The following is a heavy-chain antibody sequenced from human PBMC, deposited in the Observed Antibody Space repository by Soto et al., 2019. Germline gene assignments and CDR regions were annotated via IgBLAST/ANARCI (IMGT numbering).Heavy chain of an antibody. Sequence: QVQLQQWGAGLLKPSETLSLTCTIYRGSFSGFCWNWVRQPPGKGLEWIGEVNHSGDTMYNPSLKSRVSISIDTSKNQCSLRLTSVIAADTVVYYCARAPYYYASGSSDAFDIWGQGTAVTVSS. D-gene: IGHD3-10*01. V-gene: IGHV4-34*02. CDR1: RGSFSGFC. J-gene: IGHJ3*02. CDR3: ARAPYYYASGSSDAFDI. CDR2: VNHSGDT.